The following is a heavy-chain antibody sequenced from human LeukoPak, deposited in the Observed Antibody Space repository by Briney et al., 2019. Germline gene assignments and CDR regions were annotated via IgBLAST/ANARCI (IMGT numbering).Heavy chain of an antibody. CDR3: ARVGSSSWYGGGLWFDP. V-gene: IGHV4-59*01. Sequence: SETLSLTCTVSGGSISSYYWSWIRQPPGEGLEWIGYIYYSGSTNYNPSLKSRVTISVDTSKNQFSLKLSSVTAADTAVYYCARVGSSSWYGGGLWFDPWGQGTLVTVSS. CDR1: GGSISSYY. J-gene: IGHJ5*02. D-gene: IGHD6-13*01. CDR2: IYYSGST.